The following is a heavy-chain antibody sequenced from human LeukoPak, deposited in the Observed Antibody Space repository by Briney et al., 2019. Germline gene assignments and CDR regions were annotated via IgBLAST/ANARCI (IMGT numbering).Heavy chain of an antibody. D-gene: IGHD2-21*02. CDR1: GFTFSSYG. Sequence: PGRSLRLSCAASGFTFSSYGMHWVRQAPDKGLEWGAVISYDGSNKYYADSVKGRFTISRDNSKNTLYLQMNSLRAEDTAVYYCAKDYCGGDCSTFDYWGQGTLVTVSS. J-gene: IGHJ4*02. V-gene: IGHV3-30*18. CDR2: ISYDGSNK. CDR3: AKDYCGGDCSTFDY.